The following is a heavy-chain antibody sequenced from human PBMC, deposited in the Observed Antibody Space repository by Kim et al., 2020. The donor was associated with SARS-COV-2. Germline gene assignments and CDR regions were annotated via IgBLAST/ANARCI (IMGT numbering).Heavy chain of an antibody. Sequence: GSLRLSCAASGFTFSSYAMSWVRQAPGKGLEWVSAISGSGGSTYYADSVKGRFTISRDNSKNTLYLQMNSLRAEDTAVYYCATKRGYDFWSDDYYYGMDVWGQGTTVTVSS. CDR1: GFTFSSYA. CDR3: ATKRGYDFWSDDYYYGMDV. CDR2: ISGSGGST. V-gene: IGHV3-23*01. J-gene: IGHJ6*02. D-gene: IGHD3-3*01.